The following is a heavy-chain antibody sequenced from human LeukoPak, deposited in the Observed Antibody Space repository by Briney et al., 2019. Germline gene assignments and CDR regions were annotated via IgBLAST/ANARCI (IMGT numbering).Heavy chain of an antibody. Sequence: ETLSLTCTVSGGSISSGGYYWSWVRQAPGKGLEWVSAISGSGGSTYYADSVKGRFTISRDNSKNTLYLQMNSLRAEDTAVYYCANPIVGATKNYWGQGTLVTVSS. D-gene: IGHD1-26*01. CDR2: ISGSGGST. J-gene: IGHJ4*02. CDR1: GGSISSGGYY. V-gene: IGHV3-23*01. CDR3: ANPIVGATKNY.